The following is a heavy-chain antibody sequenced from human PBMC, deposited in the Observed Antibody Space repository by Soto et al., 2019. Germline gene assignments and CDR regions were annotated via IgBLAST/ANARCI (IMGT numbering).Heavy chain of an antibody. Sequence: GVSLRLSCVASGFTFDTYGIHWVRQAPGKGLQWVALISYEGSNTYYADSVRGRFTISRDNSKNTLYLQMNTLRPEDTGLYYCAKVTPGNNLYYFSGLDFWGQWTSVTVS. CDR2: ISYEGSNT. J-gene: IGHJ6*02. CDR1: GFTFDTYG. V-gene: IGHV3-30-3*01. CDR3: AKVTPGNNLYYFSGLDF. D-gene: IGHD1-1*01.